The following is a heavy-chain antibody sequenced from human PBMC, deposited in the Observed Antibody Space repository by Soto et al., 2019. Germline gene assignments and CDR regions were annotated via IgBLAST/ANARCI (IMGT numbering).Heavy chain of an antibody. Sequence: EVQLVESGGGLVKPGGSLRLSCAASGFILSSYTMNWVRQAPGKGLEWVSTISSSGGYMYYVDSVKGRFTISRDSAKNSLYLQMNSLRVGDTAVYYCARDALGEYYFDYWGQGSLVTVSS. CDR2: ISSSGGYM. CDR3: ARDALGEYYFDY. J-gene: IGHJ4*02. CDR1: GFILSSYT. V-gene: IGHV3-21*01.